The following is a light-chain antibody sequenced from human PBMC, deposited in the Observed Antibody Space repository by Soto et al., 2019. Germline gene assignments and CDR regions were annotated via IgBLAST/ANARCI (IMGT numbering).Light chain of an antibody. CDR3: AAWDDNLNGYV. J-gene: IGLJ1*01. Sequence: QPVLTQPPSASGTPGQRVTISCSGSSSNIGSHTLNWYQQLPGTAPKLLIYINNQRPSGVPDRFSASKSGTSASLAISGLQSEDEADYYCAAWDDNLNGYVFGTGTKVTVL. CDR2: INN. V-gene: IGLV1-44*01. CDR1: SSNIGSHT.